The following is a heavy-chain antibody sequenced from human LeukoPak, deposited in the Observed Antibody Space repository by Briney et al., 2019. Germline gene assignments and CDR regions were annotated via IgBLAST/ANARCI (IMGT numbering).Heavy chain of an antibody. CDR1: GGSFSGYY. J-gene: IGHJ4*02. D-gene: IGHD3-3*01. V-gene: IGHV4-34*01. Sequence: SETLSLTCAVYGGSFSGYYWSWIRQPPGKGLEWIGEINHSGSTNYNPSLKSRVTISVDTSKNQFSLKLGSVTAADTAVYYCARSDFWSGYRYFDYWGQGTLVTVSS. CDR2: INHSGST. CDR3: ARSDFWSGYRYFDY.